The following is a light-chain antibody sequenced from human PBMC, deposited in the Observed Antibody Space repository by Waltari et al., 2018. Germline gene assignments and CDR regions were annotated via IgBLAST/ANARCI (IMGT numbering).Light chain of an antibody. J-gene: IGKJ5*01. CDR2: DAS. CDR3: QQFNSYPIT. V-gene: IGKV1-13*02. CDR1: QDIASA. Sequence: AIQLTQSPSSLSASVGHRITITCRASQDIASALAWYVQKPGKAPQLLIYDASSLESGVSSRFSGSGSGTDFTLTISSLQPEDCATYYCQQFNSYPITCGQGTRLEIK.